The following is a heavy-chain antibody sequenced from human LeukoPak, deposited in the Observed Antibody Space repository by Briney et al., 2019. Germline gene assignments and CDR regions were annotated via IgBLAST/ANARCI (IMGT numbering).Heavy chain of an antibody. V-gene: IGHV3-7*01. D-gene: IGHD6-13*01. CDR3: AREGYSSSSFFDY. Sequence: PGGSLRLSCAASGFIFGSYWMSWVRQAPGKGLEWVANIKQDGSEKYYVDSVKGRFTISRDNAKNSLYLQMNSLRAEETAVYYCAREGYSSSSFFDYWGQGTLVTVSS. J-gene: IGHJ4*02. CDR1: GFIFGSYW. CDR2: IKQDGSEK.